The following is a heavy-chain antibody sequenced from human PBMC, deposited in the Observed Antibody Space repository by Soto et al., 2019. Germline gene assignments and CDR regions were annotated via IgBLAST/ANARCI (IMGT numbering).Heavy chain of an antibody. D-gene: IGHD3-10*01. CDR3: AGVYPLWTAAGDY. CDR1: GFTFSSYS. J-gene: IGHJ4*02. CDR2: ISSSSSTI. V-gene: IGHV3-48*01. Sequence: EVQLVESGGGLVQPGGSLRLSCAASGFTFSSYSMNWVRQAPGKGLEWVSYISSSSSTIYYADSVKGRFTISRDNAKNSLYLQMNSPRAEDTAVYYCAGVYPLWTAAGDYWGQGTLVTVSS.